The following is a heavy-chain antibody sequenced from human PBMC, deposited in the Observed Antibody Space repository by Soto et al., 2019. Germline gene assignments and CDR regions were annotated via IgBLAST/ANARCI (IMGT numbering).Heavy chain of an antibody. Sequence: EVQLVETGGGLIQPGGSLRRSCAASGFTVSSNYMSWVRQAPGKGLEWVSGIYSGGSTYYADSVKGRFSISSDNSKNTLYLQMTSLRAEDTAVYYCARLGYFDRWIYFDYWGHGNLVTVSS. D-gene: IGHD3-9*01. CDR3: ARLGYFDRWIYFDY. CDR2: IYSGGST. J-gene: IGHJ4*01. CDR1: GFTVSSNY. V-gene: IGHV3-53*02.